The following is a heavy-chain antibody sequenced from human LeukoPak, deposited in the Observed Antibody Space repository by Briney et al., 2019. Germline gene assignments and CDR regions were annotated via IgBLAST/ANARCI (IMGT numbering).Heavy chain of an antibody. CDR3: ARVAISPGYMDV. Sequence: ASVKVSCKASGYTFTGYYMHWVRQAPGQGLEWMGWINPNSGGANYAQKFQGRVTMTRDTSISTAYMELSRLRSDDTAVYYCARVAISPGYMDVWGKGTTVTISS. V-gene: IGHV1-2*02. CDR2: INPNSGGA. D-gene: IGHD3-9*01. CDR1: GYTFTGYY. J-gene: IGHJ6*03.